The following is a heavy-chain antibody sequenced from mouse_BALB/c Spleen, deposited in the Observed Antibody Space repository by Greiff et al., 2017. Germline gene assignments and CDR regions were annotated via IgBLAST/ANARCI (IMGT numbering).Heavy chain of an antibody. J-gene: IGHJ3*01. Sequence: QVQLKQSAAELARPGASVKMSCKASGYTFTSYTMHWVKQRPGQGLEWIGYINPSSGYTEYNQKFKDKTTLTADKSSSTAYMQLSSLTSEDSAVYYCARSMHYGSSYGFAYWGQGTLVTVSA. CDR2: INPSSGYT. V-gene: IGHV1-4*02. CDR1: GYTFTSYT. CDR3: ARSMHYGSSYGFAY. D-gene: IGHD1-1*01.